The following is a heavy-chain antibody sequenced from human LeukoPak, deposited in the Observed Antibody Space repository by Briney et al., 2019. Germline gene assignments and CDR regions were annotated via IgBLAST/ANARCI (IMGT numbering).Heavy chain of an antibody. CDR1: GGSIISYY. J-gene: IGHJ4*02. CDR2: IYTSGST. Sequence: SETLSLTCTVSGGSIISYYWIWIRQPAGKGLEWIGRIYTSGSTNYNPSLKSRVTMSVDTSKNQFSLKLSSVTAADTAVYYCASEGAYYGSGSRFDYWGQGTLVTVSS. D-gene: IGHD3-10*01. CDR3: ASEGAYYGSGSRFDY. V-gene: IGHV4-4*07.